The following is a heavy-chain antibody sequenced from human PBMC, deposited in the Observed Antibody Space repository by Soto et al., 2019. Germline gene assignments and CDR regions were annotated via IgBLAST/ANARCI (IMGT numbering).Heavy chain of an antibody. CDR1: GLTFSTYA. Sequence: EVHMLESGGDLVQPGGSMRLSCTASGLTFSTYAMSWVRQAPGKGLEWASAIVGSGTGGRTYYADSVNGRFTIYIYNYKNTEYQQINTLRADDQDVYNYEKPPESLDRSHDENYGMEVVGKGTKVTDSS. J-gene: IGHJ6*04. CDR3: EKPPESLDRSHDENYGMEV. CDR2: IVGSGTGGRT. V-gene: IGHV3-23*01.